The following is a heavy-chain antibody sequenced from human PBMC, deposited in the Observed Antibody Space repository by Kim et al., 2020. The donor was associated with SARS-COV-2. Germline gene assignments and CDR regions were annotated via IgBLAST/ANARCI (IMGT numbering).Heavy chain of an antibody. V-gene: IGHV4-34*01. Sequence: NQSGNTNYNTSLKSRVTIAVDTSKNQFSLKLSSVTAADTGVYYCARGYSRWGQGTLVTVSS. CDR3: ARGYSR. J-gene: IGHJ4*02. D-gene: IGHD5-12*01. CDR2: NQSGNT.